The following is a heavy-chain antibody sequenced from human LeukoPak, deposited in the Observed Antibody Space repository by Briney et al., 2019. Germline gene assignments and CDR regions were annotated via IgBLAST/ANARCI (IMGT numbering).Heavy chain of an antibody. V-gene: IGHV3-48*03. Sequence: GGSLRLSCAASGFTFSSYEMNWVRQAPGKGLEWVSYISSSGSTIYYADSVKGRFTISRDNAKNSLYLQMNSLRAEDTAVYYCARGPYCGGDCYLFDYWGQGTLVTVSS. D-gene: IGHD2-21*02. CDR3: ARGPYCGGDCYLFDY. CDR1: GFTFSSYE. CDR2: ISSSGSTI. J-gene: IGHJ4*02.